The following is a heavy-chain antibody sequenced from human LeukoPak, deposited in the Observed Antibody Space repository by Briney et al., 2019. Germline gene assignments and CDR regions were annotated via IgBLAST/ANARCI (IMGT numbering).Heavy chain of an antibody. V-gene: IGHV5-51*01. CDR2: IWPGDSDT. Sequence: KNGESLKISCKGSGYIFSNYWIGWVRQLPGKGLDWMGIIWPGDSDTRYSPSFQGHVTMSADKSLSTAYLQWSSLKASDTARYYCAVETGYYYGSGSDAFDIWGQGTMVTVSS. J-gene: IGHJ3*02. D-gene: IGHD3-10*01. CDR1: GYIFSNYW. CDR3: AVETGYYYGSGSDAFDI.